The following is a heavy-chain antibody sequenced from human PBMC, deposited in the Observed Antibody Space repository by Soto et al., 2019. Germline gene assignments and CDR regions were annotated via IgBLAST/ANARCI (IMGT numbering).Heavy chain of an antibody. CDR1: GGTFSSYA. D-gene: IGHD3-22*01. V-gene: IGHV1-69*01. CDR2: IIPIFGTA. Sequence: QVQLVQSGAEVKKPGSSVKVSCKASGGTFSSYAISWVRQAPGQGLEWMGGIIPIFGTANYAQKFQGRVTITADESTSTAYMELSSLRSEDTAVYYGAGARAEYYYDSSRYYYSFDYWGQGTLVTVSS. J-gene: IGHJ4*02. CDR3: AGARAEYYYDSSRYYYSFDY.